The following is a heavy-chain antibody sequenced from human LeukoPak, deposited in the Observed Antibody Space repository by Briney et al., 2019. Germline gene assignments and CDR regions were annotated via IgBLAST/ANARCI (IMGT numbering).Heavy chain of an antibody. V-gene: IGHV3-7*03. J-gene: IGHJ4*02. D-gene: IGHD6-13*01. CDR3: ARGRYSSTTYYFDS. Sequence: GGSLRLSCAASGFTFSSSWMSWVRQAPGMGLEWVANIKKDGSENYYVDSVKGRFTISRANAKNSLYLQMNSPRAEDTDIYSCARGRYSSTTYYFDSWGQGTLVTVSS. CDR2: IKKDGSEN. CDR1: GFTFSSSW.